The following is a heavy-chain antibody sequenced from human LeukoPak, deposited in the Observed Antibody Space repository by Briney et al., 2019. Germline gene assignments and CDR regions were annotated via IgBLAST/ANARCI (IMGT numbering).Heavy chain of an antibody. V-gene: IGHV1-46*01. CDR3: ARGMVRTIYYYYYMDV. CDR1: GHTFTSYY. CDR2: INPSGGST. J-gene: IGHJ6*03. D-gene: IGHD3-10*01. Sequence: ASVKVSCKASGHTFTSYYMHWVRQAPGQGLEWMGIINPSGGSTSYAQKFQGRVTMTRDTSTSTVYMELSSLRSEDTAVYYCARGMVRTIYYYYYMDVWGKGTTVTVSS.